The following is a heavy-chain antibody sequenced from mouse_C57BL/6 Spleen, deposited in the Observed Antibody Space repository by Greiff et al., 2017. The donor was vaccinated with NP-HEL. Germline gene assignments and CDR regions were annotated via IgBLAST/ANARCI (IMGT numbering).Heavy chain of an antibody. D-gene: IGHD2-3*01. Sequence: VQLQQPGTELVKPGASVKLSCKASGYTFTSYWMHWVKQRPGQGLEWMGNINTSDGGTNYNEKFKRKATQTVDKSSSTAYMKHSSLTSEDSAVYYCERFGYYDYWGQGTTLTVSS. CDR2: INTSDGGT. V-gene: IGHV1-53*01. J-gene: IGHJ2*01. CDR3: ERFGYYDY. CDR1: GYTFTSYW.